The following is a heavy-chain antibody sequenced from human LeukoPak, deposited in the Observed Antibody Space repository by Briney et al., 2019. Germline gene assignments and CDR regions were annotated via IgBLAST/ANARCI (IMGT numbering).Heavy chain of an antibody. D-gene: IGHD1-26*01. V-gene: IGHV4-61*02. Sequence: PSETLSLTCTVSGGSISSGTNYWSWIRQPAGKGLEWIGRIHTSGSTNHKPSLRSRVTISVDTSKNQFSLKLSSVTAADTAVYYCARDQWGGTYIHDAFDIWGQGTMVTVSS. CDR2: IHTSGST. CDR1: GGSISSGTNY. J-gene: IGHJ3*02. CDR3: ARDQWGGTYIHDAFDI.